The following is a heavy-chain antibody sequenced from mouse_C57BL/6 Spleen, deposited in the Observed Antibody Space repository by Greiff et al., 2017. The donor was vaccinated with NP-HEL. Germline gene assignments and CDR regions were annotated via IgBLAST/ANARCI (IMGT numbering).Heavy chain of an antibody. V-gene: IGHV1-62-2*01. Sequence: VQLQQSGAELVKPGASVKLSCKASGYTFTEYTIHWVKQRSGQGLEWIGWFYPGSGSIKYNEKFKDKATLTADKSSSTVYMELSRLTSEDSAVYFCARHGPGYDGYYDYAMDYWGQGTSVTVSS. CDR2: FYPGSGSI. J-gene: IGHJ4*01. CDR1: GYTFTEYT. CDR3: ARHGPGYDGYYDYAMDY. D-gene: IGHD2-3*01.